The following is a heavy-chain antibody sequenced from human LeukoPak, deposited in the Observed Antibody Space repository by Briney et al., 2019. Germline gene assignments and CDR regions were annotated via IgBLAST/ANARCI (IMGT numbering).Heavy chain of an antibody. Sequence: GSSVKVSWKDSGYTFTGYYMHWERLARGQGQEWMGLINPNGGGTNYAQKVQGGVSVTRDTSISTAYMELSKLRSDDTAVYYCASFDGRITMVRGVIPWGQGSLVTVAS. CDR1: GYTFTGYY. CDR2: INPNGGGT. CDR3: ASFDGRITMVRGVIP. V-gene: IGHV1-2*02. J-gene: IGHJ5*02. D-gene: IGHD3-10*01.